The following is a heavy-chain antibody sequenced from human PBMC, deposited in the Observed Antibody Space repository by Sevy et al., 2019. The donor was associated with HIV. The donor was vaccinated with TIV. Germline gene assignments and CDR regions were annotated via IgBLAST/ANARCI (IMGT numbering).Heavy chain of an antibody. J-gene: IGHJ3*02. CDR3: AGDVSDNAFDI. CDR1: GGTFSSYA. V-gene: IGHV1-69*13. Sequence: ASVKVSCKASGGTFSSYAISWVRQAPGQGLEWMGGIIPIFGTANYAQKFQGRVTITADESTSTAYMELSSLGSEDTAVYYCAGDVSDNAFDIWGQGTMVTVSS. D-gene: IGHD3-16*02. CDR2: IIPIFGTA.